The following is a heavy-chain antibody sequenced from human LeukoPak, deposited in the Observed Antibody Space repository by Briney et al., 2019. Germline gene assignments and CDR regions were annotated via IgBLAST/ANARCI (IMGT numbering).Heavy chain of an antibody. CDR1: GFTFSTYG. CDR2: ISYDGSSE. Sequence: GGSLRLSCAASGFTFSTYGMHWVRQAPGKGLEWVAVISYDGSSEYYADSVKGRFTISRDNSKNTLYLQMNSLRDEDTALYYCAKDPGDYSNYRFYFDYWGQGTLVTVSS. J-gene: IGHJ4*02. V-gene: IGHV3-30*18. CDR3: AKDPGDYSNYRFYFDY. D-gene: IGHD4-11*01.